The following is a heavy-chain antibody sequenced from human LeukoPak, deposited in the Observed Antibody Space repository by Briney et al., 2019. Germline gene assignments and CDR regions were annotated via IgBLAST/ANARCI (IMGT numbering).Heavy chain of an antibody. D-gene: IGHD2-2*01. J-gene: IGHJ5*02. V-gene: IGHV4-39*01. Sequence: PSETLSLTRTVSGGSISSSSYYWGWIRQPPGKGLEWIGSIYYSGSTYYNPSLKSRVTISVDTSKNQFSLKLSSVTAADTAVYYCARIVVVPPRFDPWGQGTLVTVSS. CDR3: ARIVVVPPRFDP. CDR1: GGSISSSSYY. CDR2: IYYSGST.